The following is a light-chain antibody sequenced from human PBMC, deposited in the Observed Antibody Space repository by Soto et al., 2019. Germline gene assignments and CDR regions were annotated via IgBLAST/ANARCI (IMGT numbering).Light chain of an antibody. CDR2: YDS. CDR1: NLGSNS. J-gene: IGLJ2*01. V-gene: IGLV3-21*04. Sequence: SYELTQPPSVSVAPGKTARITCGGNNLGSNSVHWYQQKPGQAPVLVIYYDSDRPSGIPERFSGSNSGNTATLTISRVEAGDEADYYCQVWDSSSDHVVFGGGTKLTVL. CDR3: QVWDSSSDHVV.